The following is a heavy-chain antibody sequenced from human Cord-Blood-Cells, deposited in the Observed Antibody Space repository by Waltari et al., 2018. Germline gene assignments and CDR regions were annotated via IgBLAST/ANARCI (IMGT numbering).Heavy chain of an antibody. CDR2: IGSKANSYAT. CDR3: TRHEGY. CDR1: GFTFSGSA. Sequence: EVQLVESGGGLVQPGGSLKLSCAASGFTFSGSAMHWVRQASGKGLEWVGRIGSKANSYATAYAASVKGRFTISREDSKNTAYLKMNSLKTEDTAVYYCTRHEGYWGQGTLVTVSS. V-gene: IGHV3-73*02. J-gene: IGHJ4*02.